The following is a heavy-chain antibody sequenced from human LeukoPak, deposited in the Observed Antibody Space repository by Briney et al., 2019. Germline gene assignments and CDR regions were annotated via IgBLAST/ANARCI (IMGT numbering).Heavy chain of an antibody. CDR3: ARDFNYDSSGYNL. CDR2: ISSSSSYI. D-gene: IGHD3-22*01. V-gene: IGHV3-21*01. J-gene: IGHJ4*02. CDR1: GFTFSSYS. Sequence: GGSLRLSCAASGFTFSSYSMDWVRQAPGKGLEWVSSISSSSSYIYYADSVKSRFTISRDNAKNSLYLQMNSLRAEDTAVYYCARDFNYDSSGYNLWGQGTLVTVSS.